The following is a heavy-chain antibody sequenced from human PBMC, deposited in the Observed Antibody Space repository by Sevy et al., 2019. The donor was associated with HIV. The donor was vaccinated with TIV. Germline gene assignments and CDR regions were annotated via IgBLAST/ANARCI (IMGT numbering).Heavy chain of an antibody. D-gene: IGHD3-22*01. CDR3: ARGADFNDRSAKRDFDY. V-gene: IGHV3-33*08. J-gene: IGHJ4*02. CDR2: IWNDGSNK. CDR1: GFSFDSYG. Sequence: GGSLRLSCAVSGFSFDSYGMTWVRQAPGKGLEWVAVIWNDGSNKYYADSVKGRFTISRDNSKNTLYLQMNSLRVEDRAVYFCARGADFNDRSAKRDFDYWGQGTLVTVSS.